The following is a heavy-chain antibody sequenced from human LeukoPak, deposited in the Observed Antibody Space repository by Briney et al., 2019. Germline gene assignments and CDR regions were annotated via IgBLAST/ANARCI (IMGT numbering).Heavy chain of an antibody. CDR1: GGTFSSYA. J-gene: IGHJ4*02. CDR2: IIPIFGTA. D-gene: IGHD6-19*01. V-gene: IGHV1-69*05. Sequence: ASVKVSCKASGGTFSSYAISWVRQAPGQGLEWMGGIIPIFGTANYAQKFQGRVTITTDESTSTAYMELSSLRSDDTAVYYCARDPSNTSGRYVFFDYWGQGSLVTVSS. CDR3: ARDPSNTSGRYVFFDY.